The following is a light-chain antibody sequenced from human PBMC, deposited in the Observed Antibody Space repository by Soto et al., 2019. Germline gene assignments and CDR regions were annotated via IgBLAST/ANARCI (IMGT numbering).Light chain of an antibody. CDR3: QQYGGSPPWT. CDR1: QSVSSKY. V-gene: IGKV3-20*01. Sequence: EIVLTQSPGTLSLSPGERATLSCRPSQSVSSKYLAWYQQKPGQAPRLLIYGASSRATGIPDRFSGSGSGTDFTLTISRLEPEDFAVYYCQQYGGSPPWTFGQGTKVDIK. CDR2: GAS. J-gene: IGKJ1*01.